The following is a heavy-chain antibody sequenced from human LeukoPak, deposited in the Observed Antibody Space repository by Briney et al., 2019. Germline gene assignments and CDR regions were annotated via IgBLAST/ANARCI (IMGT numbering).Heavy chain of an antibody. V-gene: IGHV3-74*01. D-gene: IGHD3-22*01. Sequence: GGSLRLSCAASGFTFSSYWMHWVRQAPGQGLVWVSRINSDGSTTSYADSVKGRFTISRDNAKNTLYLQMNSLRAEDTAVYYCARGNYYDSSGYSSGFDPWGQGTLVTVSS. CDR3: ARGNYYDSSGYSSGFDP. CDR2: INSDGSTT. CDR1: GFTFSSYW. J-gene: IGHJ5*02.